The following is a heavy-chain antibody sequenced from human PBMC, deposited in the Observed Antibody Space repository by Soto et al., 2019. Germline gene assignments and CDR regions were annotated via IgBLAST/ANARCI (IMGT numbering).Heavy chain of an antibody. CDR3: ARDGVEEWFGELPLYYYGMDV. CDR1: GYTFTSYA. V-gene: IGHV1-3*01. J-gene: IGHJ6*02. D-gene: IGHD3-10*01. Sequence: ASVKVSCKASGYTFTSYAMHWVRQAPGQRLEWMGWINAGNGNTKYSQKFQGRVTITRDTSASTAYMELSSLRSEDTAVYYCARDGVEEWFGELPLYYYGMDVWGQGTTVTVSS. CDR2: INAGNGNT.